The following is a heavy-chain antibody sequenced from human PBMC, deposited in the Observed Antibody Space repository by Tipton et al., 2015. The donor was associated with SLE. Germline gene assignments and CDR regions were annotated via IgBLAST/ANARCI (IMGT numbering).Heavy chain of an antibody. J-gene: IGHJ4*02. Sequence: LRLSCTVSGGSISSSSYYWGWIRQPPGKGLVWIGGIYYSGSTYYNPSLKSRVTISVDTSKNQFSLKLSSVTAADTAVYYCATWRGYDFGTGYSPYSLDYWGQGALCTASS. CDR1: GGSISSSSYY. V-gene: IGHV4-39*07. CDR3: ATWRGYDFGTGYSPYSLDY. CDR2: IYYSGST. D-gene: IGHD3-3*01.